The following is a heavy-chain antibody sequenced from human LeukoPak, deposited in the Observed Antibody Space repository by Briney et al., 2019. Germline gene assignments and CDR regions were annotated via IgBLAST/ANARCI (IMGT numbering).Heavy chain of an antibody. CDR2: MNPNSGNT. CDR3: ARAYSSSWSYYYYGMDV. J-gene: IGHJ6*02. CDR1: GGTFSSYA. V-gene: IGHV1-8*02. Sequence: ASVTVSCKASGGTFSSYAISWVRQATGQGLEWMGWMNPNSGNTGYAQKFQGRVTMTRNTSISTAYMELSSLRSEDTAVYYCARAYSSSWSYYYYGMDVWGQGTTVTVSS. D-gene: IGHD6-13*01.